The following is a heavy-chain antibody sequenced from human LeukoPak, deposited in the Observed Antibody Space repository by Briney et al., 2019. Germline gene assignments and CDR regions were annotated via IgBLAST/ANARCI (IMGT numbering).Heavy chain of an antibody. CDR3: ARDSGYSYGYAFDY. D-gene: IGHD5-18*01. CDR2: ISSSSSYI. J-gene: IGHJ4*02. Sequence: GGSLRLSCAASGFTFSSYSMNWVRQAPGKGLEWVSSISSSSSYIYYADSVKGRFTISRDNAKNSLYLQMNRLRAEDTAVYYCARDSGYSYGYAFDYWGQGTLVTVSS. V-gene: IGHV3-21*01. CDR1: GFTFSSYS.